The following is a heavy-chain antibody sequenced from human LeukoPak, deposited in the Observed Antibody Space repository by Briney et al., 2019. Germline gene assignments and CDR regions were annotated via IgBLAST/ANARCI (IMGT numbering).Heavy chain of an antibody. Sequence: ASETLSLTCTVSGGSISSGGYCWSWIRQHPGKGLEWIGYIYYSGSTYYNPSLKSRVTISVDTSKNQFSLKLSSVTAADTAVYYCARGGITIDRNWFDPWGQGTLVTVSS. J-gene: IGHJ5*02. V-gene: IGHV4-31*03. CDR2: IYYSGST. D-gene: IGHD3-10*01. CDR1: GGSISSGGYC. CDR3: ARGGITIDRNWFDP.